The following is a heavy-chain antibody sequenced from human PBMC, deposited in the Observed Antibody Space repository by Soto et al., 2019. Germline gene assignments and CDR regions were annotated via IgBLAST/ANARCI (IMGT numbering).Heavy chain of an antibody. CDR3: ARDRIPTGMDV. CDR2: IYSGGST. V-gene: IGHV3-66*01. J-gene: IGHJ6*02. Sequence: VQLVESGGGLVQPGGSLRLSCAASGFTVSSSYMSWVRQAPGKGLEWVSVIYSGGSTYYADSVKGRFTISRDNSKNTLYLQMNSLRAEDTAVYYCARDRIPTGMDVWGQGTTVTVSS. CDR1: GFTVSSSY.